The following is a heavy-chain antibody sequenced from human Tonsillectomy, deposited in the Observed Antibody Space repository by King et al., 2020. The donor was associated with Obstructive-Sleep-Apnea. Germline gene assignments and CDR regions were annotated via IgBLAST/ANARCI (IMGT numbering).Heavy chain of an antibody. D-gene: IGHD3-9*01. CDR2: IYYSGST. CDR3: ARAGDWYNYYGMDV. Sequence: QLQESGPGLVKPSGTLSLTCVVSGGSISNRNWWSWVRQPPGKGLEWIGEIYYSGSTNYNPSLKSRVTMSVDKSKNQFSLKLNSVTAADTAVYYCARAGDWYNYYGMDVWGQGTTVTVSS. CDR1: GGSISNRNW. J-gene: IGHJ6*02. V-gene: IGHV4-4*02.